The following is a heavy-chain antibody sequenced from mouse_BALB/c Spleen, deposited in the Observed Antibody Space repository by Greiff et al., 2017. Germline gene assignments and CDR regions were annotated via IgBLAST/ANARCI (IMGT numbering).Heavy chain of an antibody. CDR2: IDPSDSET. J-gene: IGHJ3*01. D-gene: IGHD1-1*01. CDR1: GYSFTSYW. V-gene: IGHV1S126*01. CDR3: ARGLYYGSSYEGFAY. Sequence: VQLQESGPQLVRPGASVKISCKASGYSFTSYWMHWVKQRPGQGLAWIGMIDPSDSETRLNQKFKDKATLTVDKSSSTAYMQLSSPTSEDSAVYYCARGLYYGSSYEGFAYWGQGTLVTVSA.